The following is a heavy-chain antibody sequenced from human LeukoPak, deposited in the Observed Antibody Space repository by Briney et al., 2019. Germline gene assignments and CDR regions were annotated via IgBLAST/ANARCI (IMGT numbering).Heavy chain of an antibody. Sequence: GGSLRLSCAASGFTFSSYAMSWVRQAPGKGLEWVSVIYCGGSTYYADSVKGRFTISRDNSKNTLYLQMNSLRAEDTAVYYCASLSSGYYFPDDYWGQGTLVTVSS. CDR2: IYCGGST. V-gene: IGHV3-53*01. CDR3: ASLSSGYYFPDDY. J-gene: IGHJ4*02. CDR1: GFTFSSYA. D-gene: IGHD3-22*01.